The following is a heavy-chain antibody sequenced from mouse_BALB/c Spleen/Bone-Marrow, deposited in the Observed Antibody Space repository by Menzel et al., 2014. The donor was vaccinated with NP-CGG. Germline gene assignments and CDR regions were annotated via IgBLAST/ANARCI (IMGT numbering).Heavy chain of an antibody. D-gene: IGHD4-1*01. V-gene: IGHV5-17*02. Sequence: EVLVVESGGGLVQPGGSRKLSCAASGFTFSSFGMHWVRQAPEKGLEWVAYISSGSSTIFYPDTVEGRFTVSRDNPKNTLFLQMTSRRSEYAAMYYCTRGGNWDDFDYWGQGTTLTVSS. J-gene: IGHJ2*01. CDR3: TRGGNWDDFDY. CDR2: ISSGSSTI. CDR1: GFTFSSFG.